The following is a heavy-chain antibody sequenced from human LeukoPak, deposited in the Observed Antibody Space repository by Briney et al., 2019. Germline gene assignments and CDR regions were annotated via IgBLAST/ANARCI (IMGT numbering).Heavy chain of an antibody. V-gene: IGHV3-21*01. J-gene: IGHJ6*03. CDR2: ISSSSSYI. Sequence: GGSLRLSCAASGFTLSSYSMNWVRQAPGKGLEWVSSISSSSSYIYYADSVKGRFTISRDNAKNSLYLQMNSLRAEDTAVYYCARVGYDFWSGYYTGLYYYYMDVWGKGTTVTVSS. CDR1: GFTLSSYS. CDR3: ARVGYDFWSGYYTGLYYYYMDV. D-gene: IGHD3-3*01.